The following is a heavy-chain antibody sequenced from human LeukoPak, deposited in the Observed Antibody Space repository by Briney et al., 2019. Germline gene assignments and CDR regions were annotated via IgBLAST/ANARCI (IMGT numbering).Heavy chain of an antibody. CDR2: IKQDGSEK. J-gene: IGHJ4*02. CDR1: GFTFSSYW. D-gene: IGHD1-14*01. V-gene: IGHV3-7*04. CDR3: ARGDWEPSDY. Sequence: PGGSVRLSCAASGFTFSSYWMTWVRQAPGKGLEWVANIKQDGSEKNYVDSVKGRFTISRDNAKNSLFLQMNSLRADDTAVYYCARGDWEPSDYWGQGALVTVSP.